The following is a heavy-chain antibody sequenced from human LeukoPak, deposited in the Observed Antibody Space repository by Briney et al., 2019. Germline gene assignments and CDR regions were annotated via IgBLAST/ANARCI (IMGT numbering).Heavy chain of an antibody. J-gene: IGHJ4*02. CDR1: GFTFSSYS. Sequence: GGSLRLSCAASGFTFSSYSMNWVRQAPGKGLEWVSPISSSSSYIYYADSVKGRFTISRDNAKNSLYLQMNSLRAEDTAVYYCARSLGYCSSTSCPPDYWGQGTLVTISS. CDR2: ISSSSSYI. V-gene: IGHV3-21*01. D-gene: IGHD2-2*01. CDR3: ARSLGYCSSTSCPPDY.